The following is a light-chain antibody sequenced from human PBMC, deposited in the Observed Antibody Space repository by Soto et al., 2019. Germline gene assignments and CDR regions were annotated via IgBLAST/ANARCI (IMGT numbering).Light chain of an antibody. CDR1: QTVSKF. CDR2: SAS. CDR3: QQTYSLPPT. V-gene: IGKV1-39*01. J-gene: IGKJ1*01. Sequence: DVQITQSPSSLSASVGDSVTISCRASQTVSKFVNWYQQKPGKVPDLLIYSASTLYSGVPSRFSGSGSGTEFTLTISNIQPEDFANYYCQQTYSLPPTFAQGTKVDIK.